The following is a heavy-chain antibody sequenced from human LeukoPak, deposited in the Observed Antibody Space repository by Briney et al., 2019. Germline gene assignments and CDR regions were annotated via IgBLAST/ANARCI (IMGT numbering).Heavy chain of an antibody. D-gene: IGHD2-21*02. V-gene: IGHV1-8*01. CDR2: MNPNSGNT. J-gene: IGHJ4*02. Sequence: ASVKVSCKASGYTFTSYDINWVRQATGQGLEWMGWMNPNSGNTGYAQKFQGWVTMTRDTSISTAYMELSRLRSDDTAVYYCARGRSAYCGGDCYSRGPDYWGQGTLVTVSS. CDR3: ARGRSAYCGGDCYSRGPDY. CDR1: GYTFTSYD.